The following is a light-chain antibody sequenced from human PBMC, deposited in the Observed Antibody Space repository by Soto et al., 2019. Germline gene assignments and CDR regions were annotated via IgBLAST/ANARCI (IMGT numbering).Light chain of an antibody. CDR3: PQYYNTPPYT. J-gene: IGKJ2*01. V-gene: IGKV4-1*01. Sequence: DIVMTQSPDSLAVSLGERATINCKSSQNVLYKSNNENYLAWFQQKPGQPPKLLIYWASTRKSGVPDRFTGSGSGSDFTLTISSLQAEDVAVYYCPQYYNTPPYTFGQGTKLDI. CDR1: QNVLYKSNNENY. CDR2: WAS.